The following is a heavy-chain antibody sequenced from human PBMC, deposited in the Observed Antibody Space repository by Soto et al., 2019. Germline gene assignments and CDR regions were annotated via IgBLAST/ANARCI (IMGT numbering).Heavy chain of an antibody. CDR1: GGSMSSSSYY. D-gene: IGHD5-18*01. J-gene: IGHJ4*02. Sequence: SETLSLTCTASGGSMSSSSYYWGWIRQPPGKGLEWIANMYFSGFYSGSTSYNPSLKSRVTISVDTSKNQFSLQVSSVTAADTAVYYCARVGIQLWTHFDYWGQGTLVTVSS. CDR3: ARVGIQLWTHFDY. CDR2: MYFSGFYSGST. V-gene: IGHV4-39*01.